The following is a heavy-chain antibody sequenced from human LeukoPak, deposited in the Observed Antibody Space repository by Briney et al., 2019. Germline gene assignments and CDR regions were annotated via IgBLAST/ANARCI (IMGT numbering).Heavy chain of an antibody. CDR3: ARHGVLVTRPLDY. J-gene: IGHJ4*02. D-gene: IGHD3-16*02. CDR1: GSSISSGFY. CDR2: IYQTESA. V-gene: IGHV4-38-2*02. Sequence: SATLSLTCTVSGSSISSGFYWGWIRLPPGKGLEWIGSIYQTESAHSNPSLKSRVTISVDTSKNQFSLQLTSVTAADTAIYYCARHGVLVTRPLDYWGQGILVTVSS.